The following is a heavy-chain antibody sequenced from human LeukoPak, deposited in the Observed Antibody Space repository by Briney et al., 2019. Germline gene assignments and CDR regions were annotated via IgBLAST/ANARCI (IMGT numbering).Heavy chain of an antibody. CDR3: AREPTTVTGWFDP. CDR1: GGSISSGGYY. D-gene: IGHD4-17*01. J-gene: IGHJ5*02. CDR2: IYYSGST. V-gene: IGHV4-31*03. Sequence: PSETLSLTCTVSGGSISSGGYYWSWIRQHPGKGLEWIGYIYYSGSTYYNPSLKSRVTISVDTSKNQFSLKLSSVTAADTAVYYCAREPTTVTGWFDPWGEGTLVTVSS.